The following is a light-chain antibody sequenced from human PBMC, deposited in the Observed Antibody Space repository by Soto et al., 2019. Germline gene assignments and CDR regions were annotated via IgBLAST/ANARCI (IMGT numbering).Light chain of an antibody. Sequence: ESVLTQSPGTLSLSPGERATLSCRASQGIGSTLAWYQHKPGQTPRLLIYDASTRATGVPARFSGSGSGTEFTLTISRLEPEDFAVYFCQQYGSSPTTFGQGTKVDIK. CDR2: DAS. V-gene: IGKV3-20*01. J-gene: IGKJ1*01. CDR3: QQYGSSPTT. CDR1: QGIGST.